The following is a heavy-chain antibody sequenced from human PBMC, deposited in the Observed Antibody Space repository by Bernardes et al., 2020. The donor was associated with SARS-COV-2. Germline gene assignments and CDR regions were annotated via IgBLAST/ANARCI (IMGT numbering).Heavy chain of an antibody. V-gene: IGHV3-23*01. J-gene: IGHJ6*02. CDR2: ISGSGGST. CDR3: AKAGGSYYYYDMDV. Sequence: GWSLSLSCAASGFTFSSYAMSWVRQAPGKGLEWVSAISGSGGSTYYADSVKGRFTFTISRDNSKNTLYLQMNSLRAEDTAVYYCAKAGGSYYYYDMDVWGQGTTVTVSS. D-gene: IGHD1-26*01. CDR1: GFTFSSYA.